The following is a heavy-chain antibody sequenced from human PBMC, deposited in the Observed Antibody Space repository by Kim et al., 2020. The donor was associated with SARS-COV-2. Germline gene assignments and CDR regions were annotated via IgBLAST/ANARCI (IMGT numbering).Heavy chain of an antibody. CDR1: GYTFTSYA. D-gene: IGHD3-3*01. J-gene: IGHJ4*02. Sequence: ASVKVSCKASGYTFTSYAMNWVRQAPGQGLEWMGWINTNTGDPTYAQGFTGRFVFSLDTSVSTAYLQISSLKAEDTAVYYCARVADTIFGVVIMWYFDYWGQGTLVTVSS. CDR3: ARVADTIFGVVIMWYFDY. V-gene: IGHV7-4-1*02. CDR2: INTNTGDP.